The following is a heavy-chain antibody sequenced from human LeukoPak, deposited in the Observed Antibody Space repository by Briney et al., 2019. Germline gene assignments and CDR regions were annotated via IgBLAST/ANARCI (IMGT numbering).Heavy chain of an antibody. D-gene: IGHD3-22*01. CDR2: ISGSGSTT. CDR1: GFTFSSYA. J-gene: IGHJ3*02. Sequence: GGSLRLSCAASGFTFSSYAMSWVRQAPGKALEWVSAISGSGSTTYYADSVKGRFTVSRDNAKNSVYLQMNSLRADDTAVYYCARDPQPPPRYYYDSSGGAFDIWGPGTMVTVSS. CDR3: ARDPQPPPRYYYDSSGGAFDI. V-gene: IGHV3-23*01.